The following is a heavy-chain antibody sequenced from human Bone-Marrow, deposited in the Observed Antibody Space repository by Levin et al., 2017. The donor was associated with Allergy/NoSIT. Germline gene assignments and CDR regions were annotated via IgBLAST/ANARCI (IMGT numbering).Heavy chain of an antibody. Sequence: ASVKVSCAASGFTFDDYGMSWVRQAPGKGLEWVSGINWNGGSTGYADSVKGRFTISRDNAKNSLYLQMNSLRAEDTALYHCARVAVLRYFDWLLLGSPFDYWGQGTLVTVSS. J-gene: IGHJ4*02. CDR3: ARVAVLRYFDWLLLGSPFDY. CDR1: GFTFDDYG. D-gene: IGHD3-9*01. V-gene: IGHV3-20*01. CDR2: INWNGGST.